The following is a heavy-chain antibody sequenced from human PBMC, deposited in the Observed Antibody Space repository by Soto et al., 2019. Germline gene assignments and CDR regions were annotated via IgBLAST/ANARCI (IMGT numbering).Heavy chain of an antibody. CDR3: ARVYYSYGHYFDY. CDR2: IYYSGST. CDR1: GGSISSGDYY. J-gene: IGHJ4*02. V-gene: IGHV4-30-4*01. Sequence: QVQLQESGPGLVKPSQTLSLTCTVSGGSISSGDYYWSWIRQPPGKGLEWIGYIYYSGSTYYNPSRTSRVTRSVDTSKNQFSLKLSSVTAADTAVYYCARVYYSYGHYFDYWGQGTLVTVSS. D-gene: IGHD5-18*01.